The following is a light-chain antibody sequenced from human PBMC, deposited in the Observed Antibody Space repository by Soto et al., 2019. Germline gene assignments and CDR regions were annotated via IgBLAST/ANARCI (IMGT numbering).Light chain of an antibody. V-gene: IGKV1-5*03. CDR2: KAS. Sequence: DIQMTQSPSILSASVGDRVTITCRASQSIGSWAAWYQQKPGKAPKLLIYKASILISGVPSRFSGSGSGTDFTLTISSLQRDDFATYYCQQYSSYSTFGQGTKVEIK. CDR3: QQYSSYST. CDR1: QSIGSW. J-gene: IGKJ1*01.